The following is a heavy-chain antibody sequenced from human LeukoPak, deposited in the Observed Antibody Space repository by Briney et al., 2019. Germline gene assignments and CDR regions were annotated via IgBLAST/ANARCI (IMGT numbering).Heavy chain of an antibody. D-gene: IGHD5-24*01. J-gene: IGHJ4*02. V-gene: IGHV3-23*01. Sequence: GGSLRLSCAASGFTFSSYAMSWVRQAPGKGLEWVSAISGSGGSTYYADSVKGRFIISKDNSKNTLYLQMNSLRAEDTAVYYCARGTPRDGYDSWGQGTLVTVSS. CDR3: ARGTPRDGYDS. CDR2: ISGSGGST. CDR1: GFTFSSYA.